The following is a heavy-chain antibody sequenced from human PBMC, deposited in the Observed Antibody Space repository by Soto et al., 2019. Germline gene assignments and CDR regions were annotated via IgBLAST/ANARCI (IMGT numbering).Heavy chain of an antibody. CDR3: AGRIVGPTSD. Sequence: SETLSLTCAVSGGSISSSNWWSWVRQPPGKGLEWIGEIFHSGSTNYNPSLKSRVTISVDKSKNQFSLKLSSLTAAGTAVYYCAGRIVGPTSDWGQGTLVTVSS. J-gene: IGHJ4*02. V-gene: IGHV4-4*02. D-gene: IGHD1-26*01. CDR2: IFHSGST. CDR1: GGSISSSNW.